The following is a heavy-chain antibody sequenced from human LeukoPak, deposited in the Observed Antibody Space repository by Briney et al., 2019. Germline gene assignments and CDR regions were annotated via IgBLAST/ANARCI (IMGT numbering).Heavy chain of an antibody. CDR2: ISAYNGNT. CDR3: ARDRGSYGKNWFDP. V-gene: IGHV1-18*01. CDR1: GYTFTSYG. D-gene: IGHD1-26*01. J-gene: IGHJ5*02. Sequence: ASVKVSCKASGYTFTSYGISWVRQAPGQGLEWMGWISAYNGNTNYAQKLQGRVTMTTDTSTSTAYMELRSLRSDDTAVYYCARDRGSYGKNWFDPWGQGTLVTVSS.